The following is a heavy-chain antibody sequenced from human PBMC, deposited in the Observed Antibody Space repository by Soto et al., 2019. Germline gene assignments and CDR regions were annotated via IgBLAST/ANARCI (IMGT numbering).Heavy chain of an antibody. CDR2: IIPILGIA. Sequence: QVQLVQSGAEVKKPRSSVKVSCKASGGTFSSYTISWVRQAPGQGLEWMGRIIPILGIANYAQKFQGRVTITADKSTSTAYMELSSLRSEDTAVYYCARDLGTTGNGYWGQGTLVTVSS. D-gene: IGHD1-7*01. V-gene: IGHV1-69*08. CDR3: ARDLGTTGNGY. CDR1: GGTFSSYT. J-gene: IGHJ4*02.